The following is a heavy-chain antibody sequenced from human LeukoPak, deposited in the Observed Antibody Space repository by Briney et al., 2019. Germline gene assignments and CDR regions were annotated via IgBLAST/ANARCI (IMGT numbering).Heavy chain of an antibody. J-gene: IGHJ4*02. D-gene: IGHD5-18*01. CDR2: ISSGSSTI. CDR1: GFTFSYYS. Sequence: GGSLRLSCAASGFTFSYYSMNWVRQAPGKGLEWVSYISSGSSTIYYADSVKGRFTISRDNAKNSLYLQMNSLRAEDTAVYYCAPQRGFRLLDRYFDSWGQGTLVTVSS. CDR3: APQRGFRLLDRYFDS. V-gene: IGHV3-48*01.